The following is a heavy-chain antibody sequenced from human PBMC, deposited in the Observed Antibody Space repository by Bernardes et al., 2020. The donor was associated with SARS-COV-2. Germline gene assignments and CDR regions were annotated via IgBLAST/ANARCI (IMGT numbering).Heavy chain of an antibody. J-gene: IGHJ3*02. Sequence: GSLRLSCAASGFTFSSYGMHWVRQAPGKGLEWVAVIWYDGSNKYYADSVKGRFTISRDNSKNTLYLQMNSLRAEDTAVYYCAREGEWELRMNAFDIWGQGTMVTVSS. D-gene: IGHD1-26*01. CDR1: GFTFSSYG. CDR3: AREGEWELRMNAFDI. V-gene: IGHV3-33*01. CDR2: IWYDGSNK.